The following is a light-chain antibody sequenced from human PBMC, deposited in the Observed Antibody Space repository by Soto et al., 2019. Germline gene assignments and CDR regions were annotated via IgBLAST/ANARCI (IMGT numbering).Light chain of an antibody. V-gene: IGLV2-11*01. CDR3: CSYAGSSNYV. J-gene: IGLJ1*01. CDR2: DVD. CDR1: NSDVGAYNY. Sequence: QSALTQPRSVSGSPGQSVTISCTGTNSDVGAYNYVSWYQQDPGKAPKFMIYDVDKRPSGVPDRFSGSKSGNTASLTISGLQADDEADYFCCSYAGSSNYVFGTGTKLTVL.